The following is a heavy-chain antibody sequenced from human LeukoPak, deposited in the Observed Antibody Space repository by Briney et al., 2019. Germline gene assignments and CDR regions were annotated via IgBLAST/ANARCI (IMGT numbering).Heavy chain of an antibody. V-gene: IGHV5-51*01. CDR1: GYSFTSYW. D-gene: IGHD3-22*01. CDR2: IYPGDSDT. CDR3: ARTYYHDSSGYSPQFDY. J-gene: IGHJ4*02. Sequence: GESLKISCKGSGYSFTSYWIGWVRQMPGKGLECMGIIYPGDSDTRYSPSFQGQVTISADKSISTAYLQWSSLKASDTAMYYCARTYYHDSSGYSPQFDYWGQGTLVTVSS.